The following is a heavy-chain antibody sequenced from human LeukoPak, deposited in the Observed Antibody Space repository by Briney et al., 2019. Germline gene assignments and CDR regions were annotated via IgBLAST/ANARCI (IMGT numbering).Heavy chain of an antibody. Sequence: GGSMRLSCTVSGFTVSSNSMSWVRQAPGKGLEWVSFIYSGTIHYSDSVKGRFTISRDNSKNTLYLQMNSLRAEDTAVYYCARRAGAYSHPYDYWGQGTLVTVSS. CDR2: IYSGTI. D-gene: IGHD4/OR15-4a*01. CDR1: GFTVSSNS. CDR3: ARRAGAYSHPYDY. J-gene: IGHJ4*02. V-gene: IGHV3-53*01.